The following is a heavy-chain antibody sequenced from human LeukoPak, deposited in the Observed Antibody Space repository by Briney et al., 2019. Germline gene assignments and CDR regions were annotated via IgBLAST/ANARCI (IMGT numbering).Heavy chain of an antibody. V-gene: IGHV4-34*01. CDR3: ARGRGDYHYYFDY. CDR2: INHSGST. Sequence: SETLSLTCAVYGGSSSGYYWSWIRQPPGKGLEWIGEINHSGSTNYNPSLKSRVTISVDTSKNQFSLKLSSVTAADTAVYYCARGRGDYHYYFDYWGQGTLVTVSS. D-gene: IGHD2-21*02. CDR1: GGSSSGYY. J-gene: IGHJ4*02.